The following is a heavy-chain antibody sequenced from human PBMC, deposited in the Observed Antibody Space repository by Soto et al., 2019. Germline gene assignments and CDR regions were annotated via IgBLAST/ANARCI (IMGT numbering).Heavy chain of an antibody. Sequence: QVQLQESGPGLVKPSQTLSLTSTVSGGSISSGGYYWSWIRQHPGKGLEWIGYIYYSGSTYYNPSLKSRVTISVDTSKNQFSLKLSSVTAADTAVYYCARSTLRFLEWLSFDYWGQGTLVTVSS. D-gene: IGHD3-3*01. CDR1: GGSISSGGYY. V-gene: IGHV4-31*03. CDR2: IYYSGST. J-gene: IGHJ4*02. CDR3: ARSTLRFLEWLSFDY.